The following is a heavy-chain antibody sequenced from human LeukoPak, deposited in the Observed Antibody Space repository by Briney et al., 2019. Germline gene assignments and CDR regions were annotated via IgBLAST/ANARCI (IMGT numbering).Heavy chain of an antibody. D-gene: IGHD3-22*01. V-gene: IGHV1-8*02. J-gene: IGHJ4*02. CDR3: ATGPDSSGYYFPDDY. CDR1: GGTFSSYA. Sequence: ASVKVSCKASGGTFSSYAISWVRPAPGQGLEWMGWMNPNSGNTGYAQKFQGRVTMTRNTSISTAYMELSSLRSEDTAVYYCATGPDSSGYYFPDDYWGQGTLVTVSS. CDR2: MNPNSGNT.